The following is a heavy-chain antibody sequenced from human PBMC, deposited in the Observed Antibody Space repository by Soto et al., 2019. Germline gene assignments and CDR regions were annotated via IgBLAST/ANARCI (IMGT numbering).Heavy chain of an antibody. D-gene: IGHD4-17*01. J-gene: IGHJ4*02. V-gene: IGHV3-7*01. Sequence: ESGGGLVQPGGSLRLSCAASGFAFSSYYMSWVRQAPGKGLEWVANIKQDEREKYYLDSVKGRFTISRDDAKNSLFLQMNSLRVDVTAVYYCAREKRANGYFDYWGQGTLVTVSS. CDR2: IKQDEREK. CDR1: GFAFSSYY. CDR3: AREKRANGYFDY.